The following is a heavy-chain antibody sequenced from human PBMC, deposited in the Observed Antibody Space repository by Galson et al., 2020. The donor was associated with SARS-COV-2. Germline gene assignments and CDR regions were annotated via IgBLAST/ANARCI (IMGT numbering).Heavy chain of an antibody. J-gene: IGHJ4*02. D-gene: IGHD2-15*01. CDR3: AAYSVVVVAPAPVRADY. CDR2: IYHSGST. Sequence: SETLSLTCTVYGYSISSGYFWGWIRQPPGKGLEWMGSIYHSGSTYYNPSLNSRVTISVDTSKNQFSLKLSSVTAADPAVYYCAAYSVVVVAPAPVRADYWGQGTLVTVSS. V-gene: IGHV4-38-2*02. CDR1: GYSISSGYF.